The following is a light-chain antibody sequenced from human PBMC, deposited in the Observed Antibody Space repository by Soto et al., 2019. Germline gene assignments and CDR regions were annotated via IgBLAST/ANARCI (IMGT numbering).Light chain of an antibody. J-gene: IGKJ5*01. Sequence: EIVLTQSPGTLSLSPGERATLSCRAIQSISSSYLAWYQQKPGQAPRLLIYGASTRATGIPARFSGSGSGTEFTLTINSLQSEDFAVYYCQQYNNWPLITFGQGTRLEIK. V-gene: IGKV3-15*01. CDR2: GAS. CDR3: QQYNNWPLIT. CDR1: QSISSSY.